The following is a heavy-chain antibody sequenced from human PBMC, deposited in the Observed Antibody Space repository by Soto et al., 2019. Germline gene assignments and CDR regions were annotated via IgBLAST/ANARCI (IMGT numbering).Heavy chain of an antibody. D-gene: IGHD2-2*01. V-gene: IGHV1-46*03. CDR3: ASGCGSTSCYGNWFDP. CDR2: INPSGGST. J-gene: IGHJ5*02. Sequence: GESLKISCKGSGYSFPNYWIGWVRQAPGQGLEWMGIINPSGGSTSYAQKFQGRVTMTRDTSTSTVYMELSSLRSEDTAVYYCASGCGSTSCYGNWFDPWGQGTLVTVSS. CDR1: GYSFPNYW.